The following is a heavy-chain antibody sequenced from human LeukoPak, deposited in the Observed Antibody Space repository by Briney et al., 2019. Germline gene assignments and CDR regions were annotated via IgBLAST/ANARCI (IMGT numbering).Heavy chain of an antibody. CDR3: ARGLTTVTSLASY. CDR1: GFTFSDYY. Sequence: GGSLRLSCAASGFTFSDYYMNWIRQAPGKGLEWVSYISGSGSGANYADSVKGRFTISRDNAKNSLYLQMNSLGAEDTAMYYCARGLTTVTSLASYWGQGTLVTVSS. CDR2: ISGSGSGA. V-gene: IGHV3-11*03. D-gene: IGHD4-17*01. J-gene: IGHJ4*02.